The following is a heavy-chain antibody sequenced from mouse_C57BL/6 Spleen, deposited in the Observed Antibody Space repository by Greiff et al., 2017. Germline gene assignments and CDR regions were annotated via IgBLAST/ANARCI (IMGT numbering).Heavy chain of an antibody. CDR3: AREGGYSYYFDY. CDR1: GYTFTSYW. Sequence: QVQLQQSGAELAKPGASVKLSCKASGYTFTSYWMHWVKQRPGQGLEWIGNINPSNGGTNYNEKFKSKATLTVDKSSSTAYMQLSSLTSEDSAVYYCAREGGYSYYFDYWGQGTTLTVSS. J-gene: IGHJ2*01. D-gene: IGHD2-3*01. V-gene: IGHV1-53*01. CDR2: INPSNGGT.